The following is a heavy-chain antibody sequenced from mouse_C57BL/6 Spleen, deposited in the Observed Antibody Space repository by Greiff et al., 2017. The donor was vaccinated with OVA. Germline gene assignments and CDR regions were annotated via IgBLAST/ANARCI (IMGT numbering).Heavy chain of an antibody. CDR3: ARRGLGAWFAY. CDR2: IDPSDSYT. V-gene: IGHV1-50*01. D-gene: IGHD4-1*01. CDR1: GYTFTSYW. J-gene: IGHJ3*01. Sequence: VQLQQPGAELVKPGASVKLSCKASGYTFTSYWMQWVKQRPGQGLEWIGEIDPSDSYTNYNQKFKGTATLTVDTSSSTAYMQLSSLTSEDSAVYYCARRGLGAWFAYWGQGTLVTVSA.